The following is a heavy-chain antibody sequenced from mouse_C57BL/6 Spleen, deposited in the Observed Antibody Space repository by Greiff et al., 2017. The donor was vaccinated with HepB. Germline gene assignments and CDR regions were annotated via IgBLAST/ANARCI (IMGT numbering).Heavy chain of an antibody. CDR1: GYSITSGYD. D-gene: IGHD4-1*01. V-gene: IGHV3-1*01. CDR3: ARGRLGPFAY. CDR2: ISYSGST. Sequence: VQLQQSGPGMVKPSQSLSLTCTVTGYSITSGYDWHWIRHFPGNKLEWMGYISYSGSTNYNPSLKSRISITHDTSKNHFFLKLNSVTTEDTATYYCARGRLGPFAYWGQGTLVTVSA. J-gene: IGHJ3*01.